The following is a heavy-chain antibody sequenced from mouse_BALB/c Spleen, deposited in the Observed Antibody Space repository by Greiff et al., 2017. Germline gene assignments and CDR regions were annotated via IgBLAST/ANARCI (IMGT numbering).Heavy chain of an antibody. Sequence: VQLKESGAELVKPGASVKLSCTASGFNIKDTYMHWVKQRPEQGLEWIGRIDPANGNTKYDPKFQGKATITADTSSNTAYLQLSSLTSEDTAVYYCAREREYYSYWYFDVWGAGTTVTVSS. V-gene: IGHV14-3*02. CDR3: AREREYYSYWYFDV. J-gene: IGHJ1*01. D-gene: IGHD2-12*01. CDR1: GFNIKDTY. CDR2: IDPANGNT.